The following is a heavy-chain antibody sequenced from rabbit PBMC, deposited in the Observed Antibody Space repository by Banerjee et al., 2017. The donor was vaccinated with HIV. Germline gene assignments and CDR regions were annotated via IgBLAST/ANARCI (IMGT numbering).Heavy chain of an antibody. D-gene: IGHD4-1*01. CDR2: FDPVFGST. Sequence: QLKESGGGLVQPGGSLKVSCIASGFDFSSYYMSWVRQAPGKGLEWIGYFDPVFGSTYYASWVNGQFTISSHNAQNTLYLQLNSLTAADTATYFCARDLTGAIGWNFGWWGPGTLVTVS. CDR3: ARDLTGAIGWNFGW. J-gene: IGHJ6*01. CDR1: GFDFSSYY. V-gene: IGHV1S7*01.